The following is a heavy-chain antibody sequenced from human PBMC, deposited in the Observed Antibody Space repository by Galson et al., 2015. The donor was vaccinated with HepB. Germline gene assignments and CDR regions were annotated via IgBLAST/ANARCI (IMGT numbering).Heavy chain of an antibody. CDR2: INHSGSP. V-gene: IGHV4-34*01. J-gene: IGHJ4*02. D-gene: IGHD6-19*01. CDR1: GASFSDYY. Sequence: ETLSLTCAVYGASFSDYYWNWIRQPPGKGPEWIGEINHSGSPKYNPSLKSRGTISVDASKKQFSLKVTSVTAADTAVYYCAAQVAYSSDWYVFYYLDYWGQGSLVTVSS. CDR3: AAQVAYSSDWYVFYYLDY.